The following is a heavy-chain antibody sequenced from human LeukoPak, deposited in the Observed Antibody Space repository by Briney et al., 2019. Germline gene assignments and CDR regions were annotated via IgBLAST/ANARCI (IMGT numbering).Heavy chain of an antibody. CDR2: ILYDGSNK. D-gene: IGHD3-10*01. V-gene: IGHV3-30*02. Sequence: GGSLRLSCAASGFTFSSYGMQWVRQAPGKGLEWVTFILYDGSNKYYADSVKGRFTISRDNSKNTLYLQMNSLRAEDTAVYYCAKESTSLFVLPDYWGQGTLVTVSS. J-gene: IGHJ4*02. CDR1: GFTFSSYG. CDR3: AKESTSLFVLPDY.